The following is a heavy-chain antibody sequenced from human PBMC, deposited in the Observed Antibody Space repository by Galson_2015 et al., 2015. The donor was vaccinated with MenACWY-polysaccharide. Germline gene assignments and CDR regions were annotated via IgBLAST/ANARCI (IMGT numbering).Heavy chain of an antibody. D-gene: IGHD2-15*01. CDR3: AHRPRDCSGGSCYSAQNWFDP. CDR1: GFSLSTSGVG. CDR2: IYWDDDK. J-gene: IGHJ5*02. V-gene: IGHV2-5*02. Sequence: PALVKPTQTLTLTCTFSGFSLSTSGVGVGWIRQPPGKALEWLALIYWDDDKRYSPSLKSRLTITKDTSKNQVVLTMTNMDPVDTATYYCAHRPRDCSGGSCYSAQNWFDPWGQGTLVTVSS.